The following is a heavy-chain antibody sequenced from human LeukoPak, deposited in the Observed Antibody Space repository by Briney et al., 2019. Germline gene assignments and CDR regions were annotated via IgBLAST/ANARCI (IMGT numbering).Heavy chain of an antibody. Sequence: GRSLRLSRAVSGLTFSSYGMHGVRQAPGKGLEWVAVISYDGSNRYYADPVKGRFTISRDNSKNTLYLQMNSLRTEDTAVYYCAKCESWNNLSYYYYYAMDVWGQGTTVTVSS. V-gene: IGHV3-30*18. CDR1: GLTFSSYG. CDR3: AKCESWNNLSYYYYYAMDV. CDR2: ISYDGSNR. J-gene: IGHJ6*02. D-gene: IGHD1/OR15-1a*01.